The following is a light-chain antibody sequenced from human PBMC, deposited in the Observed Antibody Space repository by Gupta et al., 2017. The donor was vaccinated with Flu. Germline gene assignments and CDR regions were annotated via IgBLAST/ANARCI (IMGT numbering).Light chain of an antibody. V-gene: IGLV2-11*01. CDR1: SSDVGGYNY. CDR2: DVT. J-gene: IGLJ2*01. CDR3: CSYAGTYIV. Sequence: QSALTQPRSVPGSPGQSVAISCTGSSSDVGGYNYVAWYQQHPGSAPKLMIYDVTQRPSGVPDRFSGSKSGNTASLTISGLQAEDEADYHCCSYAGTYIVVGGGTKLTVL.